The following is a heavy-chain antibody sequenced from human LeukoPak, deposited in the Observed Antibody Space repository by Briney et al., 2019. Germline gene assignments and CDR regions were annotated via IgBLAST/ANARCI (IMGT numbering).Heavy chain of an antibody. CDR3: ARGGNSDWYYFHY. V-gene: IGHV7-4-1*02. CDR1: GYPFTSYA. D-gene: IGHD6-19*01. CDR2: INTNTGNP. J-gene: IGHJ4*02. Sequence: ASVKVSCKASGYPFTSYAMNWVRQAPGQGLEWMGWINTNTGNPTYAQGFTRRFVFSLDTSVSTAYLQITSLKAEDTAVYYCARGGNSDWYYFHYWGQGTLVTVSS.